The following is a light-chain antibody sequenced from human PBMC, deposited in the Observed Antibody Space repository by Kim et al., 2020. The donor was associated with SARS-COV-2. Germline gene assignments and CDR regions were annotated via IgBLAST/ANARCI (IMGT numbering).Light chain of an antibody. CDR2: NVT. V-gene: IGLV2-14*03. CDR1: GSDVGGHEH. Sequence: GQSITISCSGTGSDVGGHEHVSWFQQYAGKAPKLIIYNVTRRPSGVSSRFSGSKSDNTASLAISGLQADDEADYYCISYTTSGAWVFGGGTQLTVL. CDR3: ISYTTSGAWV. J-gene: IGLJ3*02.